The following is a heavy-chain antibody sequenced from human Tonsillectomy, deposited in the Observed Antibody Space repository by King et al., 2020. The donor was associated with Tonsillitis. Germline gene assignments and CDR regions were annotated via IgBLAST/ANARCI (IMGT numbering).Heavy chain of an antibody. Sequence: VQLVESGGGLVQPGGSLRLSCAASGFTFSSYAMSWVRQAPGKGLEWVSAISDTGGGTYYADSVKGRFTISRDNSENTLYLQMNSLRAEDTAVYYCAKSTRGNYFLFDYWGQGTLVTVSS. V-gene: IGHV3-23*04. CDR2: ISDTGGGT. J-gene: IGHJ4*02. CDR1: GFTFSSYA. D-gene: IGHD1-7*01. CDR3: AKSTRGNYFLFDY.